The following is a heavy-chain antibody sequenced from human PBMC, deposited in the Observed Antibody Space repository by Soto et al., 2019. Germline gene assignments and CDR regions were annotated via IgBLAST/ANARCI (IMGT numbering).Heavy chain of an antibody. V-gene: IGHV1-18*01. Sequence: QIQLVQSGAEVRESGASVKVSCKASGYTFINYNINWVRQAPGQGLEWMGWINTYNGNTHYAQKLQGRVTMTTDTSTSTAYMELRSLRSDDTAVYYCARDEYGWFDPWGQGTLVTVSS. CDR3: ARDEYGWFDP. CDR2: INTYNGNT. J-gene: IGHJ5*02. CDR1: GYTFINYN. D-gene: IGHD4-17*01.